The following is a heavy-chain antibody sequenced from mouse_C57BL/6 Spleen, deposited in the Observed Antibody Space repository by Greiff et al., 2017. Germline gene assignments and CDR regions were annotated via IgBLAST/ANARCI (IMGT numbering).Heavy chain of an antibody. Sequence: EVKLVESGGDLVKPGGSLKLSCAASGFTFSSYCMSWVRQTPDERLEWVATISSGGSYTYYPDSVKGRFTISRDNAKNTLYLQMSSLKSENTAMYYCARQGCSKSGDAKDYWGQGTSVTVSS. V-gene: IGHV5-6*02. CDR2: ISSGGSYT. D-gene: IGHD1-3*01. CDR3: ARQGCSKSGDAKDY. J-gene: IGHJ4*01. CDR1: GFTFSSYC.